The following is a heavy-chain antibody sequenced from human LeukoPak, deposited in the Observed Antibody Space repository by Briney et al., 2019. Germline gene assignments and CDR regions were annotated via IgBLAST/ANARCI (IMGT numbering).Heavy chain of an antibody. D-gene: IGHD4-17*01. Sequence: GGSLRLSCAASGFTFSSYGMHWVRQAPGKWLERFTVIWHDGSNKYYADSVKGRFTISRANSKNTLYLQMNSLRAEDTAVYYCARADPTVTNFDYWGQGTLVTVSS. V-gene: IGHV3-33*01. CDR1: GFTFSSYG. CDR3: ARADPTVTNFDY. CDR2: IWHDGSNK. J-gene: IGHJ4*02.